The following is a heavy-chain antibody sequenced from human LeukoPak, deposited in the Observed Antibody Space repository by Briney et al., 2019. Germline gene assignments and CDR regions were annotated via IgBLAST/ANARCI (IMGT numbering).Heavy chain of an antibody. CDR1: GFTFDEHD. CDR2: ISKDGGNK. J-gene: IGHJ4*02. CDR3: AYRSGAPNNFDY. D-gene: IGHD1-1*01. Sequence: GGSLRLSCAASGFTFDEHDMYWVRQVPGKGLEWVCLISKDGGNKHYADSVKGRFSISRDNNRNSLSLQMNSLRSEDTALYFCAYRSGAPNNFDYWGQGALVTVSS. V-gene: IGHV3-43*02.